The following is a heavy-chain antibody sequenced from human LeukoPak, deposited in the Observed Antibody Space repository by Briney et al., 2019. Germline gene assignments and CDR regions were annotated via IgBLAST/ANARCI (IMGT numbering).Heavy chain of an antibody. J-gene: IGHJ4*02. CDR1: GFTFSSYA. CDR3: ARVRSTTCLDY. CDR2: ISYDGSTK. Sequence: PGGSLRLSCAASGFTFSSYAMHWVRQAPGKGLEWVAVISYDGSTKYYTDSVKGRFTISRDNSKNTLFLQMNSLRAEDAALYFCARVRSTTCLDYWGQGALVTLSS. V-gene: IGHV3-30*10. D-gene: IGHD6-13*01.